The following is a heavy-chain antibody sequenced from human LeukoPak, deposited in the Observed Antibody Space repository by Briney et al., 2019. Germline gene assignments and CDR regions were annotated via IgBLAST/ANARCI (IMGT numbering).Heavy chain of an antibody. CDR2: IYYSGST. CDR3: ARHNPYGSGSYHYYYYMDV. D-gene: IGHD3-10*01. Sequence: PSETLSLTCTVSGDSISSYYWSWIRQPPGKGLEWIGYIYYSGSTNYNPSLKSRVTISVDTSKNQFSLKLSSVTAADTAVYYCARHNPYGSGSYHYYYYMDVWGKGTTVTVSS. CDR1: GDSISSYY. J-gene: IGHJ6*03. V-gene: IGHV4-59*08.